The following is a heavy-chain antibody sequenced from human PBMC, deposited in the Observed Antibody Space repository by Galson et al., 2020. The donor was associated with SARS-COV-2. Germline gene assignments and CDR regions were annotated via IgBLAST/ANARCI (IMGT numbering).Heavy chain of an antibody. J-gene: IGHJ4*02. D-gene: IGHD3-10*01. CDR3: ARLGDY. CDR1: GVSISNYF. V-gene: IGHV4-59*08. Sequence: ASETLSLTCTVSGVSISNYFWSWLRQPPGKGLEWIGYIYYTGTTNYNPSLKSRSTISMDTSKNQFSLRLTSVTAADTAVYYCARLGDYWGQGTLVTVSS. CDR2: IYYTGTT.